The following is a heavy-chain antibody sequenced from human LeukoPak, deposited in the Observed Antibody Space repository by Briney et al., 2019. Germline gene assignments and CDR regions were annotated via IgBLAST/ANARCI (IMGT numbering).Heavy chain of an antibody. J-gene: IGHJ6*03. D-gene: IGHD3-16*01. Sequence: PGGSLRLSCAASELSISTYTMSWVRQAPGRGLEWVSSISYSSTYIYYADSVKGRFTISRDNAENSGSLLMNSLRAEDTAVYYCAREGGLNDWYYYMDVWGKGATVTVSS. CDR1: ELSISTYT. V-gene: IGHV3-21*01. CDR3: AREGGLNDWYYYMDV. CDR2: ISYSSTYI.